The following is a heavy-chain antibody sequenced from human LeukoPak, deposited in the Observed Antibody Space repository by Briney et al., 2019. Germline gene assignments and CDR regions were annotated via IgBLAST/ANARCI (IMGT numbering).Heavy chain of an antibody. Sequence: ASVKVSCKASGYTLTDHHMHWVRQAPGQGLEWMGWIHPTSGDTKYAQKFQGRVTMTRDTSISTAYMQLSRLISDDTAVYYCARGTFDPWGQGTLVTVSS. V-gene: IGHV1-2*02. CDR1: GYTLTDHH. J-gene: IGHJ5*02. CDR2: IHPTSGDT. CDR3: ARGTFDP.